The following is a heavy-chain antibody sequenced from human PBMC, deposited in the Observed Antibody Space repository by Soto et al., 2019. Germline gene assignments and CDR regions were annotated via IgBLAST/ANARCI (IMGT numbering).Heavy chain of an antibody. Sequence: LGESLKISCKGSGYSFTSYWIGWVRQMPGKGLEWMGIIYPGDSDTRYSPSFQGQVTISADKSISTAYLQWSSLKASDTAMYYCATPGVAAAGPPPMGYYYGMDVWGQGTTVTVSS. CDR3: ATPGVAAAGPPPMGYYYGMDV. J-gene: IGHJ6*02. CDR1: GYSFTSYW. CDR2: IYPGDSDT. D-gene: IGHD6-13*01. V-gene: IGHV5-51*01.